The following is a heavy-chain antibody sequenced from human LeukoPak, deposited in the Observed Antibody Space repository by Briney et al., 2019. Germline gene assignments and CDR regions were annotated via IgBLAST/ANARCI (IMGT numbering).Heavy chain of an antibody. CDR1: GGSISSGSYY. V-gene: IGHV4-61*02. CDR3: ARDHGVRYSYGPRYYYYGMDV. CDR2: IYTSGST. Sequence: SDTLSLTCTVSGGSISSGSYYWNWIRQPAGKGLEWIGRIYTSGSTNYNPSLKSRVTISVDTSKNQFSLKLSSVTAADTAVYYCARDHGVRYSYGPRYYYYGMDVWGQGTTVTVSS. J-gene: IGHJ6*02. D-gene: IGHD5-18*01.